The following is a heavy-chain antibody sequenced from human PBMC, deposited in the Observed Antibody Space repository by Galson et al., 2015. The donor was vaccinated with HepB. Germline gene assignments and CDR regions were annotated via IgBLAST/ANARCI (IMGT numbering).Heavy chain of an antibody. D-gene: IGHD3-16*02. J-gene: IGHJ4*02. Sequence: SVKVSCKASGYTFTSYYKHWVRQAPGQGLEWMGIINPSGGSTSYAQKFQGRVTMTRDTSTSTVYMELSSLRSEDTAVYYCARDPRGVGGSYRTSETNLDYWGQGTLVTASS. CDR2: INPSGGST. CDR1: GYTFTSYY. V-gene: IGHV1-46*01. CDR3: ARDPRGVGGSYRTSETNLDY.